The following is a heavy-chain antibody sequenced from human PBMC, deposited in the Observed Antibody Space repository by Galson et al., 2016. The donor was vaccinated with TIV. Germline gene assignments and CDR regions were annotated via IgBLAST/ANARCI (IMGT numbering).Heavy chain of an antibody. CDR1: GFTFGSYW. Sequence: SLRLSCAASGFTFGSYWMSWVRQAPGKGLEWVANIKQDGSEKYYVDSVKGRFTNSRDNAKNSLYLQMNSLGAEDTAVYYCARQYYFYSYGMDVWGQGTAVTVSS. V-gene: IGHV3-7*01. CDR2: IKQDGSEK. CDR3: ARQYYFYSYGMDV. J-gene: IGHJ6*02.